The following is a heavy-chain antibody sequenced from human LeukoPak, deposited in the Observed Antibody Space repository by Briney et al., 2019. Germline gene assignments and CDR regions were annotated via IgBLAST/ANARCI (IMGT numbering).Heavy chain of an antibody. Sequence: GGSLRLSCAASGFTFSSYAMHWVRQAPGKGLEYVSAISSNGGGTYYANSVKGRFTISRDNSKNTLYLQMGSLRAEDMAVYYCARDGEGVPFDYWGQGTLVTVSS. CDR1: GFTFSSYA. V-gene: IGHV3-64*01. D-gene: IGHD3-10*01. CDR3: ARDGEGVPFDY. J-gene: IGHJ4*02. CDR2: ISSNGGGT.